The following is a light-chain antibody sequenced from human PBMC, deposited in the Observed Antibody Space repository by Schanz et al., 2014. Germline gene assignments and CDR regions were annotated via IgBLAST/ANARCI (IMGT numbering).Light chain of an antibody. V-gene: IGKV3D-20*02. Sequence: EIVLTQSPGTLSLSPGERATLSCRASQSLSSSYLAWYQQKPGQAPRLLIYGASSRATGIPDRFSGSGSGTDFTLTISSLEPEDFAVYYCQQRNNWPLTFGQGTRLEIK. CDR2: GAS. CDR1: QSLSSSY. CDR3: QQRNNWPLT. J-gene: IGKJ5*01.